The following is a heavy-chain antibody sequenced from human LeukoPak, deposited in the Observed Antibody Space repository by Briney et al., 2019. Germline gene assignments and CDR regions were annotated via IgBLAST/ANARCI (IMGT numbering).Heavy chain of an antibody. CDR2: IWNDGGQY. CDR3: AKESTYYYDSSGYYPDAFDI. D-gene: IGHD3-22*01. CDR1: GFSFSDYG. J-gene: IGHJ3*02. V-gene: IGHV3-33*03. Sequence: AGGSLRLSCLASGFSFSDYGMHWVRQAPGKGLEWVAVIWNDGGQYRYTDSVKGRFTISRDNSKNSLYLQMNSLRTEDTALYYCAKESTYYYDSSGYYPDAFDIWGQGTKVTVSS.